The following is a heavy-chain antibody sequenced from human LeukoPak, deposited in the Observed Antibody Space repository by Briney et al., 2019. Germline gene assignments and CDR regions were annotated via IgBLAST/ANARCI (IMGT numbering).Heavy chain of an antibody. J-gene: IGHJ2*01. D-gene: IGHD2-21*02. Sequence: GRSLRLSCAASVFTFGDYAMHWVRQAPGKGLEWVSGISYNSDTIAYADSVKGRFTISRDSAKNSLYLQMNSLRAEDTALYYCAKDYCGGDCYSGWYFDLWGRGTLVTVSS. V-gene: IGHV3-9*01. CDR2: ISYNSDTI. CDR3: AKDYCGGDCYSGWYFDL. CDR1: VFTFGDYA.